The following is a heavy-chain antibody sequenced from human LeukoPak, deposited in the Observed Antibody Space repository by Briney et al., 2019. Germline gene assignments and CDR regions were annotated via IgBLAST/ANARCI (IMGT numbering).Heavy chain of an antibody. J-gene: IGHJ6*02. V-gene: IGHV3-72*01. CDR2: IRDKAKRYTT. D-gene: IGHD5-12*01. CDR1: GFTLNDHL. CDR3: ATNIASRVYGMDV. Sequence: GGSLRLSCAASGFTLNDHLMDWVRQAPGKGLKWIGRIRDKAKRYTTEYAASVKGRFTVSRDDSKNSIYLQMNSLKTEDTAVYYCATNIASRVYGMDVWGQGTTVTVSS.